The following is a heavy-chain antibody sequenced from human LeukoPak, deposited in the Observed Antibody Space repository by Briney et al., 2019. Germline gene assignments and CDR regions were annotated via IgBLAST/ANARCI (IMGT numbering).Heavy chain of an antibody. D-gene: IGHD3-22*01. Sequence: SQTLFLTRTVSGGSISSGGYYWSWIRQHPGKGLEWIGYIYYSGSTYYNPSLKSRVTISVDTSKNQFSLKLSSVTAADTAVYYCARESRLDYDSSGYYRRYFDYWGQGTLVTVSS. V-gene: IGHV4-31*03. CDR2: IYYSGST. CDR3: ARESRLDYDSSGYYRRYFDY. J-gene: IGHJ4*02. CDR1: GGSISSGGYY.